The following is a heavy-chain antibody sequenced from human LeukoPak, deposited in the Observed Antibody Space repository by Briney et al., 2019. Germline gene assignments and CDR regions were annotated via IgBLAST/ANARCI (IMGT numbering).Heavy chain of an antibody. CDR3: AKDQGYTAMVIWYFDL. CDR2: INTGNGNT. D-gene: IGHD5-18*01. V-gene: IGHV1-3*03. CDR1: GYTFTSYT. Sequence: GASVKVSCQASGYTFTSYTIHWVRQAPVQRLEWMGCINTGNGNTKYSQEFQGRVAITRDTSATTAYMELSRLRAEDTAVYYCAKDQGYTAMVIWYFDLWGRGTLVTVSS. J-gene: IGHJ2*01.